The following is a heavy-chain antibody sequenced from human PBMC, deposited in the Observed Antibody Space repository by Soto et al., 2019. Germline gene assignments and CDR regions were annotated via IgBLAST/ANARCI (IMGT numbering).Heavy chain of an antibody. CDR3: ARMNYYDTSGYPFDY. CDR1: GGSISSPNFY. D-gene: IGHD3-22*01. V-gene: IGHV4-61*01. J-gene: IGHJ4*02. CDR2: IYFRGTT. Sequence: SETLSLTCTVSGGSISSPNFYWSWIRQPPGKGLEWIGYIYFRGTTNYNPSLKSRVTMSADTSKNQFSLKLNSVTAADTAVYYCARMNYYDTSGYPFDYWGQGMMVTVSS.